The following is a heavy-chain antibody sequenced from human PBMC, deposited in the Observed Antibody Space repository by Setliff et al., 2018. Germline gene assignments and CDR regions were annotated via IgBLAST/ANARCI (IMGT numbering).Heavy chain of an antibody. V-gene: IGHV4-34*01. Sequence: SETLSLTCAVYGGSFSGYYWSWIRQPPGKGLEWIGEINHSGSTSYNPSLKSRVTISVDTSKNQFSLKLSSVTAADTAVYYCARGRIAAALYYFDYWGQGALVTVSS. D-gene: IGHD6-13*01. J-gene: IGHJ4*02. CDR1: GGSFSGYY. CDR2: INHSGST. CDR3: ARGRIAAALYYFDY.